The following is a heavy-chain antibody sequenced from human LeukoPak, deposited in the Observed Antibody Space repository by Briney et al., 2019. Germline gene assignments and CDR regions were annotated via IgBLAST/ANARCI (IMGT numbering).Heavy chain of an antibody. Sequence: GASVKVSRKASGYTFTNYYLHWVRQAPGQGLEWMGTISPSGGRTSYAQKFQGRVTMTRDTSTNTVYMELSSLRSEDAAVYYCARDVSYTYYFDYWGQGTLVTVSS. CDR2: ISPSGGRT. J-gene: IGHJ4*02. CDR1: GYTFTNYY. D-gene: IGHD2-2*02. V-gene: IGHV1-46*01. CDR3: ARDVSYTYYFDY.